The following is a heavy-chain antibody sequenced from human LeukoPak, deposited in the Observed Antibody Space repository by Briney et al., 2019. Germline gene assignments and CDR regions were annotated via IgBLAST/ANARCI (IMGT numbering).Heavy chain of an antibody. CDR2: IYPGESDI. CDR1: GYSFTSYW. J-gene: IGHJ6*03. Sequence: GESLQISCMGFGYSFTSYWIGWVRQMPGKGLEWVGLIYPGESDIRYSPSFQGQVTISADKSISTAYLQWSSLKASDTAMYYCARLGYYYYYMDVWGKGTTVTISS. D-gene: IGHD3-16*01. CDR3: ARLGYYYYYMDV. V-gene: IGHV5-51*01.